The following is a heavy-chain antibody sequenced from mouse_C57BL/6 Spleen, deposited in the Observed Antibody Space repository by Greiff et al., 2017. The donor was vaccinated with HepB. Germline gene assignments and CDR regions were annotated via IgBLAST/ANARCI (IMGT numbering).Heavy chain of an antibody. Sequence: EVQRVESGPELVKPGDSVKLSCKASGYSFTGYFMNWVMQSHGKSLEWIGRINPYNGDTFYNQKFKGKATLTVDKSSSTAHMELRSLTSEDSAVYYCARWNAMDYWGQGTSVTVSS. J-gene: IGHJ4*01. CDR3: ARWNAMDY. CDR2: INPYNGDT. V-gene: IGHV1-20*01. CDR1: GYSFTGYF.